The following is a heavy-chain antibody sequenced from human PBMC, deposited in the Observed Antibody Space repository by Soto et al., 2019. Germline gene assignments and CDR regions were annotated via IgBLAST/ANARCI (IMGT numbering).Heavy chain of an antibody. CDR3: ATFIVVVPAAMRADAFDI. D-gene: IGHD2-2*01. CDR1: GYTLTELS. J-gene: IGHJ3*02. V-gene: IGHV1-24*01. CDR2: FDPEDGET. Sequence: ASVKVSCKVSGYTLTELSMHWVRQAPGKGLEWMGGFDPEDGETIYAQKFQGRVTMTEDTSTDTAYMELSSVRSEDTAVYYCATFIVVVPAAMRADAFDIWGQGTMVTVSS.